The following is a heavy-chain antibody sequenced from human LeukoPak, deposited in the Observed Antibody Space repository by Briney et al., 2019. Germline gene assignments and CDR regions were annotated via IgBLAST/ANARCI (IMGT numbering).Heavy chain of an antibody. CDR1: GGPISSYY. D-gene: IGHD6-13*01. J-gene: IGHJ5*02. CDR3: ARGAQQLVFGWFDP. Sequence: PSETLSLTCTVSGGPISSYYWSWIRQPAGKGLEWIGRIYTSGSTNYNPSLKSRVTISVDTSKNQFSLKLSSVTAADTAVYYCARGAQQLVFGWFDPWGQGTLVTVSS. CDR2: IYTSGST. V-gene: IGHV4-4*07.